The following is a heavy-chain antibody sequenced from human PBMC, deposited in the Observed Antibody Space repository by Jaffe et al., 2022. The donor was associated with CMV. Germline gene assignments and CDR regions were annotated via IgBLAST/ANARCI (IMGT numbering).Heavy chain of an antibody. Sequence: EVQLLESGGGLVQPGGSLRLSCAASGFTFSSYAMSWVRQAPGKGLEWVSAISGSGGSTYYADSVKGRFTISRDNSKNTLYLQMNSLRAEDTAVYYCAKDQVLRFLEWTDNWFDPWGQGTLVTVSS. CDR3: AKDQVLRFLEWTDNWFDP. V-gene: IGHV3-23*01. J-gene: IGHJ5*02. CDR1: GFTFSSYA. CDR2: ISGSGGST. D-gene: IGHD3-3*01.